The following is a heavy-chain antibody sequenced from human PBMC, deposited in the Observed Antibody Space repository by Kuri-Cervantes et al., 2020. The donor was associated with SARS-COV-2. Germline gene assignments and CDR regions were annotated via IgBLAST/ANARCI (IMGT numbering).Heavy chain of an antibody. CDR3: ARTCCSSTSCSPGDY. J-gene: IGHJ4*02. Sequence: ASVKVSCKASGYTFTSYAMHWVRQAPGQRLEWMGWINACNGNTKYSQKFQGRVTITRDTSASTAYMELSSLRSEDTAVYYCARTCCSSTSCSPGDYWGQGTLVTVSS. CDR2: INACNGNT. V-gene: IGHV1-3*01. CDR1: GYTFTSYA. D-gene: IGHD2-2*01.